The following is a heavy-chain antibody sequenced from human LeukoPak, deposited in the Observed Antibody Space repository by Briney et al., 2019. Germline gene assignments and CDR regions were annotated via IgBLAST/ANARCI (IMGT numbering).Heavy chain of an antibody. CDR3: ARSLRGELVAGYDY. D-gene: IGHD5-12*01. CDR1: AGSITSSRW. Sequence: ETLSLTCAVSAGSITSSRWWNWVRQAPGKGLEWVSSISSSSSYIYYADSVKGRFTISRDNAKNSLYLQMNSLRAKDTAVYYCARSLRGELVAGYDYWGQGTLVTVSS. J-gene: IGHJ4*02. CDR2: ISSSSSYI. V-gene: IGHV3-21*01.